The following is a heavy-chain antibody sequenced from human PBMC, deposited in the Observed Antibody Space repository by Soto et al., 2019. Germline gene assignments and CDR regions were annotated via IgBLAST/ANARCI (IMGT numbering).Heavy chain of an antibody. CDR3: AERVRRTVLGGVGRAAMYFGF. D-gene: IGHD3-16*01. CDR2: IYWDDDK. V-gene: IGHV2-5*02. Sequence: QITLNESGPTQVKPRQTLTLTCTFSGFSLTTSGVGVGWIRQSPGKAPEWLALIYWDDDKRYSPSLKSRLTITKDTSKNQVVLTVGEVERGETASYCCAERVRRTVLGGVGRAAMYFGFWGQGTPVAVSS. CDR1: GFSLTTSGVG. J-gene: IGHJ4*02.